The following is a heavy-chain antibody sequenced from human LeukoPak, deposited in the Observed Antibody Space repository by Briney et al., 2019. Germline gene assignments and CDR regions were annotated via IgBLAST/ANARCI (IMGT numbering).Heavy chain of an antibody. V-gene: IGHV1-2*02. CDR2: INPNSGGT. Sequence: ASVKVSCKASGYTFTSYYMHWVRQAPGQGLEWMGWINPNSGGTNYAQKLQGRVTMTTDTSTSTAYMELRSLRSDDTAVYYCAREGEDYDYVWGSYRYLWFDPWGQGTLVTVSS. J-gene: IGHJ5*02. D-gene: IGHD3-16*02. CDR1: GYTFTSYY. CDR3: AREGEDYDYVWGSYRYLWFDP.